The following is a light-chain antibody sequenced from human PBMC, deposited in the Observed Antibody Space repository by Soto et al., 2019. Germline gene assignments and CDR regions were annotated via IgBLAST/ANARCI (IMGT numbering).Light chain of an antibody. CDR2: EAS. V-gene: IGKV1-5*03. CDR3: QQYNSYPST. J-gene: IGKJ1*01. CDR1: QAISTD. Sequence: DVQLTQSPTFLSASVGDTVTITCRASQAISTDLAWYQQKPGKAPKLLIYEASSLESGVPSRFSGSGSGTEFTLNISSMQHDDFANYYCQQYNSYPSTFGKGTKVDIK.